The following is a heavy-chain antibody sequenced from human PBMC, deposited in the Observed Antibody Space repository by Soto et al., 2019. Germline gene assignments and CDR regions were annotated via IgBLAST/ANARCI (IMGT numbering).Heavy chain of an antibody. CDR3: ARGGVGMDV. J-gene: IGHJ6*02. D-gene: IGHD3-10*01. CDR1: GFTFSSYA. Sequence: PGGSLILCCSASGFTFSSYAMHWVRQAPGKGLEWVAVISYDGSNKYYADSVKGRFTISRDNSKNTLYLQMNSLRAEDTAVYYCARGGVGMDVWGQGTTVTVSS. CDR2: ISYDGSNK. V-gene: IGHV3-30-3*01.